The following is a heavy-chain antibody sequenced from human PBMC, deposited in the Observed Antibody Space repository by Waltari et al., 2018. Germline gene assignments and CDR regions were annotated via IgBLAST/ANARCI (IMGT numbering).Heavy chain of an antibody. V-gene: IGHV1-2*02. J-gene: IGHJ6*02. CDR1: GYTFTGYY. D-gene: IGHD6-19*01. Sequence: QVQLVQSGAEVKKPGASVKVPCKASGYTFTGYYMHWVRQAPGQGLEWMRRSNPNSGGTNEEQKFQGRVTMTRDTSISTAYMELSRLRSDDTTVYYCARVGVAGTTTTYYYGMDVWGQGTTVTVSS. CDR2: SNPNSGGT. CDR3: ARVGVAGTTTTYYYGMDV.